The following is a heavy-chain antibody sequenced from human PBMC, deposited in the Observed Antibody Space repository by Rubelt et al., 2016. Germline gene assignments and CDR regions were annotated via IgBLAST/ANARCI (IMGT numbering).Heavy chain of an antibody. CDR3: AKDSTAYCVGGSCLFDY. D-gene: IGHD2-15*01. Sequence: GLEWVSTISESGGGSYYADSVKGRFTISRDNSKNTLYLRMNSLRAEDTAVYYCAKDSTAYCVGGSCLFDYWAREPWSPSPQ. V-gene: IGHV3-23*01. J-gene: IGHJ4*02. CDR2: ISESGGGS.